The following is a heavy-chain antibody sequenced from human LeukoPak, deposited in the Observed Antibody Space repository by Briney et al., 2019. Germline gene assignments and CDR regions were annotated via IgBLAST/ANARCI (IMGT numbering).Heavy chain of an antibody. J-gene: IGHJ6*03. CDR3: ARGRSTMIVVVTAFGSYMDV. CDR1: GYTFTGYY. D-gene: IGHD3-22*01. V-gene: IGHV1-2*02. Sequence: RASVKVSCKASGYTFTGYYMHWVRQAPGQGLEWMGWINPNSGGTNYAQKFQGRVTMTRDTSISTAYMELSRLRSDDTAVYYCARGRSTMIVVVTAFGSYMDVWGKGTTVTISS. CDR2: INPNSGGT.